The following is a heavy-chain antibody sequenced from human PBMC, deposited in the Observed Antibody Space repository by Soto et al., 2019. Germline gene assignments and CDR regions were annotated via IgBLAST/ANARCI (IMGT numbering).Heavy chain of an antibody. Sequence: EVQLVESGGGLVKPGGSLRLSCAASGFTFSSYSMNWVRQAPGKGLEWVSSISSSSSYICYADSVKGRFTISRDNAKNSQYLQMNSLRAEDSAVYYCARVPENSRDFSYYYGMDVWGQGTTVTVSS. CDR3: ARVPENSRDFSYYYGMDV. D-gene: IGHD6-6*01. J-gene: IGHJ6*02. CDR1: GFTFSSYS. CDR2: ISSSSSYI. V-gene: IGHV3-21*01.